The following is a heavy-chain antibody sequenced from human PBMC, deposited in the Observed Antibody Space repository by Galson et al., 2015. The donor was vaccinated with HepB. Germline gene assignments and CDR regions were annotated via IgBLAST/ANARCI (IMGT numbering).Heavy chain of an antibody. CDR2: INPNSGGT. J-gene: IGHJ6*02. CDR1: GSTFTGYY. CDR3: ARVGNTVWDDYGDWYYYYGMDV. D-gene: IGHD4-17*01. Sequence: SVKVSCKASGSTFTGYYMHWVRQAPGQGLEWMGWINPNSGGTNYAQKFQGRVTMTRDTSISTAYMELSRLRSDDTAVYYCARVGNTVWDDYGDWYYYYGMDVWGQGTTVTVSS. V-gene: IGHV1-2*02.